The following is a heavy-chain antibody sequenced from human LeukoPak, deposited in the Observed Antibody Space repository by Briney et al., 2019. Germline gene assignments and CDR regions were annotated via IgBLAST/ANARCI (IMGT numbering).Heavy chain of an antibody. CDR3: ARFHYCTNGVCYYYGMEV. CDR2: ISSSGSTK. V-gene: IGHV3-11*01. Sequence: PGGSLRLSCAASGFTFSDYYMSWIRQAPGKGLEWVSYISSSGSTKYYADSVKGRFTISRDNAKNSLYLQMNSLRAEDTAVYYCARFHYCTNGVCYYYGMEVWGQGTTVTVSS. CDR1: GFTFSDYY. D-gene: IGHD2-8*01. J-gene: IGHJ6*01.